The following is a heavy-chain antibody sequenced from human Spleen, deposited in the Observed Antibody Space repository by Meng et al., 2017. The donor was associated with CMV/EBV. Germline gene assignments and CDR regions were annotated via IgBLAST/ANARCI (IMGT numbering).Heavy chain of an antibody. CDR3: TRGGAVALLY. CDR2: IRSTTYGGTT. J-gene: IGHJ4*02. Sequence: GESLKISCRASGFTFGDHPMSWVRQDPGKGLEWVGFIRSTTYGGTTEYAASVKGRFTISRDDSKSIAYLQMNSLKTEDTAVYFCTRGGAVALLYWGQGTVVTVSS. CDR1: GFTFGDHP. V-gene: IGHV3-49*04. D-gene: IGHD6-19*01.